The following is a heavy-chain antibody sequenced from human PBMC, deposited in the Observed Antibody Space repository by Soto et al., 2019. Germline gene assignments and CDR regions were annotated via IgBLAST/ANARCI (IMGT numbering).Heavy chain of an antibody. J-gene: IGHJ4*02. V-gene: IGHV4-30-4*01. CDR1: GGSISSGDYY. Sequence: PSETLSLTCTVSGGSISSGDYYWSWIRQPPGKGLEWIGYIYYSGSTYYNPSLKSRVTISVDTSKNQFSLKLSSVTAADTAVYYCAISGRYQGNFDSWGQGTLVTVSS. D-gene: IGHD1-20*01. CDR3: AISGRYQGNFDS. CDR2: IYYSGST.